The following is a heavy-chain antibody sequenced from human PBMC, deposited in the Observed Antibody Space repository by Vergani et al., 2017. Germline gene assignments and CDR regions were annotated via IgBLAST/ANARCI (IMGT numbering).Heavy chain of an antibody. CDR1: GYTFTGYY. Sequence: QVQLVQSGAEVKKPGASVKVSCKASGYTFTGYYMHWVRQAPGQGLEWMGWINPNSGGKNYAQKFQGRVTMTRDTSISTAYMELSRLRSDDTAVYYCARSLRRGYSGYDSGYWGQGTLVTVSS. CDR2: INPNSGGK. V-gene: IGHV1-2*02. J-gene: IGHJ4*02. CDR3: ARSLRRGYSGYDSGY. D-gene: IGHD5-12*01.